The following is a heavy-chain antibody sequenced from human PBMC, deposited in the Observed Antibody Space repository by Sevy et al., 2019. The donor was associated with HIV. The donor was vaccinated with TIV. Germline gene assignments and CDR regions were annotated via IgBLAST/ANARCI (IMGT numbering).Heavy chain of an antibody. J-gene: IGHJ4*02. CDR3: ARHRDYGSGNYYNREFDY. V-gene: IGHV4-59*08. CDR1: GGSISSYY. D-gene: IGHD3-10*01. Sequence: SETLSLTCAVSGGSISSYYWSWIRQPPGKGLEWIGYIFYSGATKYSPSLQSRVIISVDTSKNQFSLKLTYVTAADTAVYYCARHRDYGSGNYYNREFDYWGQGTLVTVSS. CDR2: IFYSGAT.